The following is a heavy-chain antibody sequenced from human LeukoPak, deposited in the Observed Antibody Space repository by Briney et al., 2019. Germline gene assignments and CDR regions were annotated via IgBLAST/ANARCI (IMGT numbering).Heavy chain of an antibody. Sequence: QPGGSLRLSCTASGFTFSDYAMSWVRQAPGKGLEWVSGISGSGGSIRYADSVKGRFIISRDNSKNTLYLQMNSLRAEDTAVYYCAKGGDGYNYYFAYWGQETLVTVSS. D-gene: IGHD5-24*01. CDR3: AKGGDGYNYYFAY. J-gene: IGHJ4*02. CDR2: ISGSGGSI. CDR1: GFTFSDYA. V-gene: IGHV3-23*01.